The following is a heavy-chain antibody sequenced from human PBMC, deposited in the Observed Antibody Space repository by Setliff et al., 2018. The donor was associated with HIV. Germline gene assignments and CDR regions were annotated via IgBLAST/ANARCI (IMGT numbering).Heavy chain of an antibody. D-gene: IGHD1-26*01. CDR3: ARHGGSYAFAEYLQH. CDR1: GGSFSGYY. Sequence: PSETLSLTCAFNGGSFSGYYWMWIRQSPGEGLEWIGEINHSGNTNYNPSLKSRVTMSGDTSKNQFSLNLTSVTAADTAVYFCARHGGSYAFAEYLQHWGQGTLVTVSS. V-gene: IGHV4-34*01. CDR2: INHSGNT. J-gene: IGHJ1*01.